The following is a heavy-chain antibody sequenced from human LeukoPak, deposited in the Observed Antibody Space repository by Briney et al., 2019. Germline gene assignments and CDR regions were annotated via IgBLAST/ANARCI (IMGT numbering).Heavy chain of an antibody. J-gene: IGHJ3*02. CDR1: GGTFSSHA. V-gene: IGHV1-69*13. CDR3: ARDSGSAFDI. D-gene: IGHD1-1*01. Sequence: ASVKVSCKASGGTFSSHAISWVRQAPGQGLEWMGGIIPIFGTANYAQKFQGRVTITADESTSTAYMELSSLRSDDTAVYYCARDSGSAFDIWGQGTMVTVSS. CDR2: IIPIFGTA.